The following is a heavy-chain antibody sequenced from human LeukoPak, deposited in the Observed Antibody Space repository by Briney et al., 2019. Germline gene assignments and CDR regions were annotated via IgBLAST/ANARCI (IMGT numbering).Heavy chain of an antibody. CDR1: GFTFSSYA. CDR3: AKGPIGWFGELSRFLDY. V-gene: IGHV3-23*01. D-gene: IGHD3-10*01. Sequence: PGGSLRLSCAASGFTFSSYAMSWVRQAPGKGLKGVSAICGGGGSKYYADSGKGRFTISRDNSKNTLYLQMNSLRAEDTAVYYCAKGPIGWFGELSRFLDYWGQGTLVTVSS. J-gene: IGHJ4*02. CDR2: ICGGGGSK.